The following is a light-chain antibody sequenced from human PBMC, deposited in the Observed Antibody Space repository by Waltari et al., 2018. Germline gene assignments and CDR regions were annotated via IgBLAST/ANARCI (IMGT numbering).Light chain of an antibody. J-gene: IGLJ2*01. CDR3: SSYTSSITSI. V-gene: IGLV2-14*03. CDR2: DVN. CDR1: SSDLGSYHV. Sequence: QSALTQPASVSGSPVQSNTIPCTGPSSDLGSYHVVSWYQQHPGQAPKLIIYDVNSRPSGVSNRFSGSKSGNTASLTISGLQAEDEADYYCSSYTSSITSIFGGGTKLTVL.